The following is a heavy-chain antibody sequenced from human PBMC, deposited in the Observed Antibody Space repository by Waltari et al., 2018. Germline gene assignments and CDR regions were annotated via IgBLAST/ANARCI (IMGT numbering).Heavy chain of an antibody. CDR3: ARHEGGGLNAL. J-gene: IGHJ4*02. V-gene: IGHV4-59*08. Sequence: QVQLQESGPGLVKPSETLSLTCPVSGGAITSYYWSWFRQPPGKGLEWIGYINYTGTTNYSPSLKSRVTMSVDTSKDQFSLKVTSVTAADTAMYYCARHEGGGLNALWGQGTLVTVSS. CDR1: GGAITSYY. D-gene: IGHD3-16*01. CDR2: INYTGTT.